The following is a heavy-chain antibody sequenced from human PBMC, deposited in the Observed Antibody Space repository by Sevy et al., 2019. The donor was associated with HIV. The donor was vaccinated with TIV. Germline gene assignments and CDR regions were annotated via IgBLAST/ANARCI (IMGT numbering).Heavy chain of an antibody. D-gene: IGHD1-26*01. CDR1: GFTFSSYS. Sequence: GGSLRLSCAASGFTFSSYSMNWVRQAPGKGLEWVSSISSSSSYIYYAGSLKGRFTISRDNAKNSLYLQMNSLRAEDTALYYCARDSGSYSPYYMDVWGKGTTVTVSS. CDR3: ARDSGSYSPYYMDV. CDR2: ISSSSSYI. J-gene: IGHJ6*03. V-gene: IGHV3-21*01.